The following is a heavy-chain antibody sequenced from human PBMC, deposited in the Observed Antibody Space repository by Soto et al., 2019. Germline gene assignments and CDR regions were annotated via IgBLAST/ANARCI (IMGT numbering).Heavy chain of an antibody. Sequence: PSETLSLTCAVYGGSFSGYYWSWIRQPPGKGLEWIGEINHSGSTNYNPSLKSRVTISVDTSKNQFSLKLSSVTAADTAVYYCARARAYNWNYVYYYGTDVWGQGTTVTVSS. CDR1: GGSFSGYY. D-gene: IGHD1-7*01. V-gene: IGHV4-34*01. CDR3: ARARAYNWNYVYYYGTDV. J-gene: IGHJ6*02. CDR2: INHSGST.